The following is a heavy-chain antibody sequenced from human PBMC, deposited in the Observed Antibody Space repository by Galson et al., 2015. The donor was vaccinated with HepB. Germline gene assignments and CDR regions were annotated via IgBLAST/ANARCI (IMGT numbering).Heavy chain of an antibody. D-gene: IGHD3-22*01. CDR3: ARVGHYYDTSGYSYYFDY. Sequence: SVKVSCKASSYTFTSYGISWVRQAPGQGLEWMGWISAYNGNTNYAQRVQDRVTMTTDTSTSTAYMELRSLRSDDSAVYYCARVGHYYDTSGYSYYFDYWGQGTLVTVSS. J-gene: IGHJ4*02. CDR1: SYTFTSYG. CDR2: ISAYNGNT. V-gene: IGHV1-18*01.